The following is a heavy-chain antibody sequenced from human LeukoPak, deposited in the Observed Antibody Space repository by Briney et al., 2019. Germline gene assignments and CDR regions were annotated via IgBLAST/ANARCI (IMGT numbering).Heavy chain of an antibody. V-gene: IGHV3-9*01. CDR2: ISWNSGSI. Sequence: GRSLRLSCAASGFTFDDYSMHWVRQAPGKGLEWVSGISWNSGSIGYADSVKGRFTISRDNAKNSLYLEKNSLRAEDTALYYCAKVLEKGSSAYYFGYWGKGTLVTVAS. J-gene: IGHJ4*02. D-gene: IGHD6-13*01. CDR3: AKVLEKGSSAYYFGY. CDR1: GFTFDDYS.